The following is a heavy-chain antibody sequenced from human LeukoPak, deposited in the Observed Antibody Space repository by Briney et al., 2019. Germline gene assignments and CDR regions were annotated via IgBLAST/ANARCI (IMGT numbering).Heavy chain of an antibody. Sequence: SETLSLTCTVSGGSISSGDYYWSWIRPHPGKGLEWIAYIYYSGSTYYNPSLKSRVTISVDTSKNQFSLKLSSVTAADTAVYYCAREGLDSVSRYFDYWGQGTLVTVSS. J-gene: IGHJ4*02. V-gene: IGHV4-31*03. CDR2: IYYSGST. CDR1: GGSISSGDYY. D-gene: IGHD1-26*01. CDR3: AREGLDSVSRYFDY.